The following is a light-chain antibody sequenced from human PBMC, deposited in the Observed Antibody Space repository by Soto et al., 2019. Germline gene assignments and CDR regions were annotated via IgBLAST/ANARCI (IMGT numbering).Light chain of an antibody. CDR1: QTVSNSY. CDR3: QQYGSSPWT. CDR2: GAS. J-gene: IGKJ1*01. Sequence: EIVLTQSPGTLSLSPGERATLSCRASQTVSNSYIAWYQQKPGQAPRLLIYGASSRATGIPDRFSGSGSRTDFTLTISRLEPEDFAEYYCQQYGSSPWTFGQGTKVEIK. V-gene: IGKV3-20*01.